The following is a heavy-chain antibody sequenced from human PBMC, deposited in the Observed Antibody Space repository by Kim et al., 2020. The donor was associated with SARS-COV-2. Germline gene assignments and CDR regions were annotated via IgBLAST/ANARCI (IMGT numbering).Heavy chain of an antibody. J-gene: IGHJ6*02. CDR3: AITEVGTMVDPDYYYYYGMDV. CDR2: IDPSDSYT. Sequence: GESLKISCKGSGYSFTSYWISWVRQMPGKGLEWMGRIDPSDSYTNYSPSFQGHVTISADKSISTAYLQWSSLKASDTAMYYCAITEVGTMVDPDYYYYYGMDVWGQGTTVTVSS. V-gene: IGHV5-10-1*01. D-gene: IGHD3-10*01. CDR1: GYSFTSYW.